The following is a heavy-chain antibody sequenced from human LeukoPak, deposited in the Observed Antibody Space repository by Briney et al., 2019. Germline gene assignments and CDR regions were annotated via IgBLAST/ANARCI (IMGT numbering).Heavy chain of an antibody. J-gene: IGHJ4*02. CDR2: ISSSSSTI. CDR1: GFTFSSYS. Sequence: GGSLRLSCAASGFTFSSYSMNWVRQAPGKGLEWVSYISSSSSTIYYADSVKSRFTISRDNAKNSLYLQMNSLRAEDTAVYYCARDYGDWAFDYWGQGTLVTVSS. CDR3: ARDYGDWAFDY. V-gene: IGHV3-48*01. D-gene: IGHD4-17*01.